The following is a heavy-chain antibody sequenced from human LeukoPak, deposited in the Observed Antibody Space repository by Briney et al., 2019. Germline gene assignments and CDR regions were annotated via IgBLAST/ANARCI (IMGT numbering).Heavy chain of an antibody. Sequence: GGSLRLSCAASGFTFSSYSMNWVRQAPGKGLEWVSYISSSSSYTNYADSVKGRFTISRDNAQSSLYLQMNSLRAEDTAVYYCARDPYSSSWSYGMDVWGQGTAVTASS. CDR1: GFTFSSYS. J-gene: IGHJ6*02. CDR2: ISSSSSYT. D-gene: IGHD6-13*01. CDR3: ARDPYSSSWSYGMDV. V-gene: IGHV3-21*05.